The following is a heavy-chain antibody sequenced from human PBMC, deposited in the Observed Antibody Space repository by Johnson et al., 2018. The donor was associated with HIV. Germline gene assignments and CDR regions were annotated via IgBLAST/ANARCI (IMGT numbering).Heavy chain of an antibody. Sequence: QVQLVESGGGVVQPGGSLRLSCAASGFTFSSYGMHWVRQAPGKGLEWVAFIRYDGSNNYYADSVKGRFTISRDNSKNTLYLEMNSLRAEDTAVYYCTRLPSGYSRDAFDIWGQGTMVTVSS. CDR2: IRYDGSNN. D-gene: IGHD5-18*01. V-gene: IGHV3-30*02. J-gene: IGHJ3*02. CDR1: GFTFSSYG. CDR3: TRLPSGYSRDAFDI.